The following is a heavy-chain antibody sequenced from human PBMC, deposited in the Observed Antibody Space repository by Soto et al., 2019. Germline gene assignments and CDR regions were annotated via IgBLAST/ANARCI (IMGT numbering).Heavy chain of an antibody. CDR3: ATRLHVGELSLGLVDY. CDR2: IWYDGSNK. CDR1: GFTFSSYG. D-gene: IGHD3-16*02. V-gene: IGHV3-33*01. J-gene: IGHJ4*02. Sequence: QVQLVESGGGVVQPGRSLRLSCAASGFTFSSYGMHWVRQAPGKGLEWLAVIWYDGSNKYYADSVKGRFTISRDNSKNTLYLQMNRLRAEDTAVYYCATRLHVGELSLGLVDYWGQGTLVTVSS.